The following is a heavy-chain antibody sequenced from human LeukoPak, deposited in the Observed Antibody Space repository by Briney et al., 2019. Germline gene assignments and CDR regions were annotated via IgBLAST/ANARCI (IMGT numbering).Heavy chain of an antibody. J-gene: IGHJ3*02. CDR2: INPSGGST. CDR3: ARSTDYYDSSGYPAGAFDI. Sequence: ASVKVSCKASGYTFTSYYMHWVRQAPGQGLEWMGIINPSGGSTSYAQKFQGRVTMTRDTSTSTVYMELSSLRSEDTAVYYCARSTDYYDSSGYPAGAFDIWGQGTMVTVSS. D-gene: IGHD3-22*01. V-gene: IGHV1-46*01. CDR1: GYTFTSYY.